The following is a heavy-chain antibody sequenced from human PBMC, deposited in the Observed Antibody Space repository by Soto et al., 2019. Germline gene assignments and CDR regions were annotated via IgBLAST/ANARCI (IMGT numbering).Heavy chain of an antibody. CDR1: GGSTSSGDYY. CDR3: ARQYGGYEYYFDY. CDR2: IYYSGIT. J-gene: IGHJ4*02. V-gene: IGHV4-30-4*01. D-gene: IGHD5-12*01. Sequence: VQLQESGPGLVKPSETLSLTCTVSGGSTSSGDYYWSWIRQPPGKGLEWIGYIYYSGITYYNPSLKNRLTISQDTSKNQFSLKLRSVTAADTAVYYCARQYGGYEYYFDYWGQGTLVTVSS.